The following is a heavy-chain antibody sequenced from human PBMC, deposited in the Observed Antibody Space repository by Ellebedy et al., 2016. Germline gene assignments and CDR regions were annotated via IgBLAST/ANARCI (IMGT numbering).Heavy chain of an antibody. CDR1: GDSVSSNSAA. Sequence: SQTLSLTCAISGDSVSSNSAAWNWIRQSPSRGLEWLGRTYYRSKWYNDYAVSVKSRITINPDTSKNHFSLKLNPVTAADTAVYYCARLQRGPPQMFDYWGQGSLVTVSS. CDR2: TYYRSKWYN. D-gene: IGHD1-1*01. V-gene: IGHV6-1*01. J-gene: IGHJ4*02. CDR3: ARLQRGPPQMFDY.